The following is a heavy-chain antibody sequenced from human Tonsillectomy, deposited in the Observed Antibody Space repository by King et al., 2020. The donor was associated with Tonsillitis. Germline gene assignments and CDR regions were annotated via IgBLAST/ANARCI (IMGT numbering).Heavy chain of an antibody. CDR1: GGSISSYY. D-gene: IGHD1-26*01. J-gene: IGHJ4*02. V-gene: IGHV4-59*01. CDR2: IHYSEST. Sequence: QLQLQESGPGLVKPSETLSLTCTVYGGSISSYYWSWIRQPPGKGLEWIGNIHYSESTNYNSSLRSRVTMSMDTSKNQFSLRLASVTAADTAVYYCAGGGGWLTDFWGQGTLVTVSS. CDR3: AGGGGWLTDF.